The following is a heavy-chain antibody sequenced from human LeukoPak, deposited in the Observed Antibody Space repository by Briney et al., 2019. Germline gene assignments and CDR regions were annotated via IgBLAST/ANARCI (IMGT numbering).Heavy chain of an antibody. CDR3: ARGGAYGANSDFDY. V-gene: IGHV3-30*02. Sequence: GGSLRLSCAASGFTFSSYGMHWVRQAPGKGLEWVAFIRYDGSNKYYADSVKGRFTISRDNSKNTLYLQMNSLRAEDTAVYYRARGGAYGANSDFDYWGQGTLVTVSS. CDR2: IRYDGSNK. J-gene: IGHJ4*02. CDR1: GFTFSSYG. D-gene: IGHD4-23*01.